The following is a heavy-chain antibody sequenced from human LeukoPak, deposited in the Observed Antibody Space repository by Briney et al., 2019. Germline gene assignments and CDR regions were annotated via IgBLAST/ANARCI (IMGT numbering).Heavy chain of an antibody. D-gene: IGHD1-26*01. CDR2: IIPIFGTA. Sequence: EASVKVSCQASGGTFSSYAISWVRQAPGQGLEWTGGIIPIFGTANYAQKFQGRVTITADKSTSTAYMELSSLRSEDTAVYYCASTRREGGLSHYYYYYMDVWGKGTTVTVSS. J-gene: IGHJ6*03. CDR1: GGTFSSYA. CDR3: ASTRREGGLSHYYYYYMDV. V-gene: IGHV1-69*06.